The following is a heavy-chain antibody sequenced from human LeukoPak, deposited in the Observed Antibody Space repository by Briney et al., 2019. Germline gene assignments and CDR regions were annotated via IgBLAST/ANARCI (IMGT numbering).Heavy chain of an antibody. CDR1: GGSFSGYY. CDR3: ARLLDYYDSSGYYYNAFDI. CDR2: IHHSGST. Sequence: KPSETLSLTCAVYGGSFSGYYWSWIRQPPGKGLEWIGEIHHSGSTNYNPSLKSRVTISVDTSKNQFSLKLSSVTAADTAVYYCARLLDYYDSSGYYYNAFDIWGQGTMVTVSS. D-gene: IGHD3-22*01. V-gene: IGHV4-34*01. J-gene: IGHJ3*02.